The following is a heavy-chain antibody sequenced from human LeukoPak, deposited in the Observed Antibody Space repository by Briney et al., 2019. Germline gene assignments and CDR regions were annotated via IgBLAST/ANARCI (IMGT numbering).Heavy chain of an antibody. Sequence: VKVSCKASGGTFSSYAIGWVRQAPGQGLEWMGGIIPIFGTANYAQKFQGRVTITADESTSTAYMELSSLRSEDTAVYYCARGFPYYDSSSYYLYYFDYWGQGTLVTVSS. J-gene: IGHJ4*02. CDR1: GGTFSSYA. CDR3: ARGFPYYDSSSYYLYYFDY. D-gene: IGHD3-22*01. V-gene: IGHV1-69*13. CDR2: IIPIFGTA.